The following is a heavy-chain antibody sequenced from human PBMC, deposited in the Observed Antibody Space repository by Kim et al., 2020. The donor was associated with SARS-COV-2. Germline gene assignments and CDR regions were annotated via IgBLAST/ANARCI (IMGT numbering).Heavy chain of an antibody. J-gene: IGHJ6*02. V-gene: IGHV3-21*01. CDR3: ARDPTSSSPSYYGMDV. CDR1: GFTFSSYS. CDR2: ISSSSSYI. Sequence: GGSLRLSCAASGFTFSSYSMNWVRQAPGKGLEWVSSISSSSSYIYYADSVKGRFTISRDNAKNSLYLQMNSLRAEDTAVYYCARDPTSSSPSYYGMDVWGQGTTVTVSS. D-gene: IGHD6-6*01.